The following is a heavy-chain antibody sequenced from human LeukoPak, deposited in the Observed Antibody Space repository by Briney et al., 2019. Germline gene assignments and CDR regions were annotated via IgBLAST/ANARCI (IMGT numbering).Heavy chain of an antibody. D-gene: IGHD2-2*01. Sequence: ASVKVSCTASGYTFTSYYMHWVRQAPGQGIEWMGIINPSGGSTSYAQKFQGRVTMTRDTSTSTVYMELSSLRSEDTAVYYCARVNCSSTSCSGGWFDPWGQGTLVTVSS. CDR2: INPSGGST. J-gene: IGHJ5*02. CDR1: GYTFTSYY. CDR3: ARVNCSSTSCSGGWFDP. V-gene: IGHV1-46*01.